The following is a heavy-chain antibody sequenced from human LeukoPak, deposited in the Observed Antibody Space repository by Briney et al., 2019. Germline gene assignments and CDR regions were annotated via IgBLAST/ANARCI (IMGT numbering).Heavy chain of an antibody. CDR3: ARELVYRSKGFDP. CDR2: IIPIFGTA. V-gene: IGHV1-69*13. D-gene: IGHD2-2*02. Sequence: GASVKVSCKASGGTFSSYAISWVRQAPGQGLEWMGGIIPIFGTANYAQKFQGRVTITADESTSTAYMELSSLRSDDTAVYYCARELVYRSKGFDPWGQGTLVTVSS. CDR1: GGTFSSYA. J-gene: IGHJ5*02.